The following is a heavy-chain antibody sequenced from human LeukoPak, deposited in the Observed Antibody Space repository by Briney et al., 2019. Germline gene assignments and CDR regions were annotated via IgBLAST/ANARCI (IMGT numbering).Heavy chain of an antibody. CDR2: IPGSGGAT. V-gene: IGHV3-23*01. J-gene: IGHJ6*02. Sequence: GGSLRLSCEASGFTFSSYAIRWVRQAPGTGLEWVSSIPGSGGATYYADSVRGRFSISRDSSKNTVYLQMNSLRAEDTAVYYCARGLEQQLILGYYYYGMDVWGQGTTVTVSS. CDR1: GFTFSSYA. D-gene: IGHD6-13*01. CDR3: ARGLEQQLILGYYYYGMDV.